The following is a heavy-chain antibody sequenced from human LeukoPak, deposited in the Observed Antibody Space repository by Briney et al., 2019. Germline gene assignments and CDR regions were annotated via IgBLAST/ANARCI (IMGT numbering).Heavy chain of an antibody. CDR2: ISSSSSYI. CDR3: ARDRSTGTTDY. J-gene: IGHJ4*02. CDR1: GFTFSSYS. D-gene: IGHD1-1*01. V-gene: IGHV3-21*01. Sequence: GGSLRLSCAASGFTFSSYSMNWVRQAPGKGLEWVSSISSSSSYIYYADSVKGRFTISCDNAKNSLYLQMNSLRAEDTAVYYCARDRSTGTTDYWGQGTLVTVSS.